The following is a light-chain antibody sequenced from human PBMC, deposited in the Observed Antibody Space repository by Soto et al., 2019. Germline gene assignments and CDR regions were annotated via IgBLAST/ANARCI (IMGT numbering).Light chain of an antibody. J-gene: IGLJ2*01. Sequence: QSVLTQPPSMSGAPGQRVTISCTGSSSNIGAGYDVHWYQQHPGTAPKLLIFDNNNRPSGVPDRFSCSKSDTSASLAITGLQAEDEADYYCQAFYTSLSGFVVFGGGTKLTVL. CDR1: SSNIGAGYD. CDR3: QAFYTSLSGFVV. V-gene: IGLV1-40*01. CDR2: DNN.